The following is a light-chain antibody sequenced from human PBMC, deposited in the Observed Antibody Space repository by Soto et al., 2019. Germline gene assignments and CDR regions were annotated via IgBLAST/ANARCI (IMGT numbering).Light chain of an antibody. CDR2: DVS. CDR1: SSDIDAYNY. V-gene: IGLV2-14*01. CDR3: GSYTTSSNYV. J-gene: IGLJ1*01. Sequence: QSVLTQPASVSGSPGQSITISFTGTSSDIDAYNYVSWYQQHPGKAPKLMIYDVSNRPSGISNRFSGSKSGNTASLTISVLQAEDEADYYCGSYTTSSNYVFGTGTKVTVL.